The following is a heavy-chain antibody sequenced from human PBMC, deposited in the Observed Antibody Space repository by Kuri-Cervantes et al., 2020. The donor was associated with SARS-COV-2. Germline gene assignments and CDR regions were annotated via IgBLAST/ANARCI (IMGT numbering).Heavy chain of an antibody. CDR2: IYYSGST. CDR1: GGSISSYY. J-gene: IGHJ3*02. Sequence: ESLMISCTVSGGSISSYYWSWIRQPPGKGLEWIGYIYYSGSTNYNPSLKSRVTISVDTSKNQSSLKLSSVTVADTAVYFCARDGHPFRGPGAFDIWGQGTMVTVSS. V-gene: IGHV4-59*12. CDR3: ARDGHPFRGPGAFDI. D-gene: IGHD3-16*01.